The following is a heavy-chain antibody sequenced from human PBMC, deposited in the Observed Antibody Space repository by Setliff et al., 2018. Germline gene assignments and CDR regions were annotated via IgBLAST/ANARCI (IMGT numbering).Heavy chain of an antibody. CDR2: ITGSGAGT. D-gene: IGHD3-16*01. J-gene: IGHJ4*02. CDR1: GFTISYYA. Sequence: PGGSLRLSCAASGFTISYYAIHWVRQAPGKGLEWVSGITGSGAGTYYADSVEGRFTISRDNAKNSLFLQMNSLRAEDTAIYFCARDRGGGLYDYWGLGTLVTVSS. V-gene: IGHV3-23*01. CDR3: ARDRGGGLYDY.